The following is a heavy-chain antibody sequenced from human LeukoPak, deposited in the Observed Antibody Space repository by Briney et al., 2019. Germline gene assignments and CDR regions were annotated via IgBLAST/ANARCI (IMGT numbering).Heavy chain of an antibody. Sequence: SETLSLTCAVYGGSFSGYYWSWIRQPPGKGLEWIGEINHSGSTNYNPSLKSRVTISVDTSKNQFSLKLSSVTAADTAVYYCARPLTGLPDGAFDIWGQGTMVTVSS. D-gene: IGHD7-27*01. V-gene: IGHV4-34*01. CDR1: GGSFSGYY. CDR2: INHSGST. CDR3: ARPLTGLPDGAFDI. J-gene: IGHJ3*02.